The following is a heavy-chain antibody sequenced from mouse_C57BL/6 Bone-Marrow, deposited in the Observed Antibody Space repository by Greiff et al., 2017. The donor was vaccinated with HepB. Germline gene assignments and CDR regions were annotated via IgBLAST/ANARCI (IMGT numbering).Heavy chain of an antibody. CDR2: IYPGSGST. CDR3: ARENYYGSSHWYFDV. CDR1: GYTFTSYW. Sequence: QVQLQQPGAELVKPGASVKMSCKASGYTFTSYWITWVKQRPGQGLEWIGDIYPGSGSTNYNEKFKSKATLTVDTSSSTAYMQLSSLTSEDSAVYYCARENYYGSSHWYFDVWGTGTTVTVSS. J-gene: IGHJ1*03. V-gene: IGHV1-55*01. D-gene: IGHD1-1*01.